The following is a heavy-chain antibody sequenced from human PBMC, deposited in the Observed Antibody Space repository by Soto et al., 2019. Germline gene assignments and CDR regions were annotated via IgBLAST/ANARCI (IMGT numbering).Heavy chain of an antibody. CDR3: ARRASSSWYEYYGMDV. V-gene: IGHV5-10-1*01. Sequence: GGSVKLSREGSGYSVARYWISWVRKMPGKGLEWMGRIDPSDSYTNYSPSFQGHVTISADKSISTAYLQWSSLKASDTAMYYCARRASSSWYEYYGMDVWGQGTTVTV. J-gene: IGHJ6*02. D-gene: IGHD6-13*01. CDR2: IDPSDSYT. CDR1: GYSVARYW.